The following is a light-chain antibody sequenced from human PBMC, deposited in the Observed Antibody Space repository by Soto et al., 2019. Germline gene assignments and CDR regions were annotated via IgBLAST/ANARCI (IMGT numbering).Light chain of an antibody. CDR2: AAS. Sequence: DIQMTQSPSSLSASVGDRVTITCRSSQTIDICLNWYQQKPGKAPKLLIYAASRLQSGVPSRFSGSGSGTDFTLTVSSLQPEDFAIYYCQQSYSNPRTFGQGTKVEVK. J-gene: IGKJ1*01. CDR1: QTIDIC. CDR3: QQSYSNPRT. V-gene: IGKV1-39*01.